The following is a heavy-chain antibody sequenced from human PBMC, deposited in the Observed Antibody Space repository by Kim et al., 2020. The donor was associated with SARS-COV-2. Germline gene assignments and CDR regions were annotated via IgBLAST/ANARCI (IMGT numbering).Heavy chain of an antibody. CDR2: ISDSGGST. V-gene: IGHV3-23*01. J-gene: IGHJ6*02. CDR3: AKDQDSTTLNEYYYKGMGV. D-gene: IGHD2-15*01. Sequence: GGSLRLSCAASGFTFSNYAMSWVRQAPGKGLEWVSAISDSGGSTYSADSVKGRFTISRDNSKNTLHLQMNSLRAEDTAVYYCAKDQDSTTLNEYYYKGMGVWGQGTTVTVSS. CDR1: GFTFSNYA.